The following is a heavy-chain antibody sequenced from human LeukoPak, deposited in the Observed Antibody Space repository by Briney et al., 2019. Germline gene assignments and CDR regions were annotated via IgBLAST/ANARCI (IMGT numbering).Heavy chain of an antibody. Sequence: PSETLSLTCTVSGVSISTYYWSWIRQPPGKGPEWIGYVYYSGNTNYNPSLKSRVTISIDTSKNQFSLKLSSVTAADTAVYYSARVGNFNFDYWGQGALVTVSS. CDR3: ARVGNFNFDY. CDR2: VYYSGNT. CDR1: GVSISTYY. V-gene: IGHV4-59*01. D-gene: IGHD5-24*01. J-gene: IGHJ4*02.